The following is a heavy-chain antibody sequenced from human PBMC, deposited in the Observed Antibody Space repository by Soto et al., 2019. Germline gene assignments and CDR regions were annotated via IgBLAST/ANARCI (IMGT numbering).Heavy chain of an antibody. CDR1: GFTFSGSA. J-gene: IGHJ4*02. D-gene: IGHD3-22*01. CDR2: IRSKANSYAT. CDR3: TQDDSSCLVDY. Sequence: PGGSLRLSCAASGFTFSGSAMHWVRQASGKGMEWVGRIRSKANSYATAYAASGKGRFTISRDDSKNTAYLQMNSLKTEDTAVYYCTQDDSSCLVDYWGQGTLVTVSS. V-gene: IGHV3-73*01.